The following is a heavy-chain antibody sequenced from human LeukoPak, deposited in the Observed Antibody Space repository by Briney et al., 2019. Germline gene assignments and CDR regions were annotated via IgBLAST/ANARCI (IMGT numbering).Heavy chain of an antibody. V-gene: IGHV3-30*02. CDR2: IRYDGNNE. Sequence: GGSLRLSCAASGFTFSSYGIHWVRQAPGKGLEWVAFIRYDGNNERYADSVKGRFTISRDNSKNTLYLQMNSLRAEDTAVYYCARDGYDILTGIDSPDYWGQGTLVTVSS. J-gene: IGHJ4*02. CDR1: GFTFSSYG. CDR3: ARDGYDILTGIDSPDY. D-gene: IGHD3-9*01.